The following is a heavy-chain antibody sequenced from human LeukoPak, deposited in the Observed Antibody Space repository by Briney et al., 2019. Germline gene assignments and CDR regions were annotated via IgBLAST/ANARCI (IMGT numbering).Heavy chain of an antibody. J-gene: IGHJ6*03. D-gene: IGHD3-16*01. CDR1: GGSISGHY. CDR3: ARRGRMTQTDYFYYMDV. Sequence: ASETLSLTCTVSGGSISGHYWGWIRQPPGKGLEWIGYIYYKGNTNYNPSLKSRVTILLDTSKSQFSLKLSSVTAADTAVYYCARRGRMTQTDYFYYMDVWGKGTMVTVSS. V-gene: IGHV4-59*11. CDR2: IYYKGNT.